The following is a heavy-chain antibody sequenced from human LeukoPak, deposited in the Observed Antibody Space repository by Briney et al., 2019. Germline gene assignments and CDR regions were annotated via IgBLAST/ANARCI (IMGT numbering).Heavy chain of an antibody. J-gene: IGHJ4*02. Sequence: SETLSLTCTVSGGSISGYYWSWIRQPPGKGLEWIGHIYITGGTNYNPSLKSRVTMSVDTSKNQFSLRLTSVTAADTAVYYCARLYSSSWYGYYFDYWGQGTLVPVSS. V-gene: IGHV4-4*09. CDR2: IYITGGT. CDR1: GGSISGYY. CDR3: ARLYSSSWYGYYFDY. D-gene: IGHD6-13*01.